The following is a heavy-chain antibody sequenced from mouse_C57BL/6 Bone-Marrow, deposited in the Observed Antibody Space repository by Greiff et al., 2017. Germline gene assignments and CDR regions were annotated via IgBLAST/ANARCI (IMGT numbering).Heavy chain of an antibody. CDR2: IWSGGST. V-gene: IGHV2-2*01. J-gene: IGHJ4*01. CDR3: ARNYYGSFAPYYYAMDY. D-gene: IGHD1-1*01. Sequence: QVQLQQSGPGLVQPSQSLSITCTVSGFSLTSYGVHWVRQSPGKGLEWLGVIWSGGSTDYNAAFISRLSISKDNSKSQVFFKMNSLQADDTAIYYCARNYYGSFAPYYYAMDYWGQGTSVTVSS. CDR1: GFSLTSYG.